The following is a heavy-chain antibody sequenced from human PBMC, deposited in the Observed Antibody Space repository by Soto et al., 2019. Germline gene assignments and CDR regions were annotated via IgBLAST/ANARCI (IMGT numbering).Heavy chain of an antibody. V-gene: IGHV1-18*01. CDR1: GYTFTSYG. CDR2: ISAYNGNT. D-gene: IGHD3-22*01. CDR3: ARTVSSGGRDNWFDP. Sequence: ASVKVSCKASGYTFTSYGISWVRQAPGQGLEWMGWISAYNGNTDYAQKLQGRVTMTTDTSTSTAYMELRSLRSDDTAVYYCARTVSSGGRDNWFDPWGQGTLVTVSS. J-gene: IGHJ5*02.